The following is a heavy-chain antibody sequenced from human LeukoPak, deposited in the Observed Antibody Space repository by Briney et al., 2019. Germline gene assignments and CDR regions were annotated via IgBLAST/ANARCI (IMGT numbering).Heavy chain of an antibody. Sequence: PGGSLRLSCAASGFTFSSYAMHWVRQAPGKGLEWVTVISYDGSNKYYADSVKGRFTISRDNSKNPLSLHMNSLRAEDTAVYYCARDETRYYGSGSSPPAYYYYYGMDVWGQGTTVTVSS. V-gene: IGHV3-30-3*01. CDR2: ISYDGSNK. J-gene: IGHJ6*02. CDR3: ARDETRYYGSGSSPPAYYYYYGMDV. CDR1: GFTFSSYA. D-gene: IGHD3-10*01.